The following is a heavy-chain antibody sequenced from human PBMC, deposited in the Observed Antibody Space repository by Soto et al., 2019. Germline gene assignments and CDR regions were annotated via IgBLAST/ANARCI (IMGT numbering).Heavy chain of an antibody. CDR3: ARVSCSGGSCYLDY. CDR1: GGTFSSYT. J-gene: IGHJ4*02. V-gene: IGHV1-69*02. Sequence: QVQLVQSGAEVKKPGSSVKVSCKASGGTFSSYTISWVRQAPGQGLEWMGRIIPILGIANYAQKFQGRVTITADKSTSTASMELSSLRSEDTAVYYCARVSCSGGSCYLDYWGQGTLVTVSS. CDR2: IIPILGIA. D-gene: IGHD2-15*01.